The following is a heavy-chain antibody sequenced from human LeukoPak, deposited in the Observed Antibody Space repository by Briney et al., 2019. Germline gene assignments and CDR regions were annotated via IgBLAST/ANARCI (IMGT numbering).Heavy chain of an antibody. CDR1: GGSISSYY. CDR2: ISYSGST. Sequence: SETLSLTCTVSGGSISSYYWSWIRQPPGKGLELLGYISYSGSTNFNPSLKSRVTISVDTSKNQFSLKLSSVTAADTAVYYCAREGTAGTNLNWFDPWGQGTLVTVSS. D-gene: IGHD1-1*01. CDR3: AREGTAGTNLNWFDP. V-gene: IGHV4-59*01. J-gene: IGHJ5*02.